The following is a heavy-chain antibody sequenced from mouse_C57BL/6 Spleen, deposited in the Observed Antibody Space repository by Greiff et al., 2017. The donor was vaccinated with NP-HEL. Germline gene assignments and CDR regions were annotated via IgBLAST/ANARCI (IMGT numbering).Heavy chain of an antibody. CDR3: ARGYYGSSYVFDY. Sequence: VQLKQSGAELARPGASVKLSCKASGYTFTSYGISWVKQRTGQGLEWIGEIYPRSGNTYYNEKFKGKATLTADKSSSTAYMELRSLTSEDSAVYFCARGYYGSSYVFDYWGQGTTLTVSS. V-gene: IGHV1-81*01. CDR2: IYPRSGNT. J-gene: IGHJ2*01. D-gene: IGHD1-1*01. CDR1: GYTFTSYG.